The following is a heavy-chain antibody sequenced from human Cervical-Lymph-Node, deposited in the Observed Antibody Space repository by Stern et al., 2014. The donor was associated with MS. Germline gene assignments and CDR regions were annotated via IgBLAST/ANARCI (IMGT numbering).Heavy chain of an antibody. CDR2: ISKCESS. CDR1: GGSTSSSNYY. D-gene: IGHD3-10*01. CDR3: ASLNGSGSYPDY. J-gene: IGHJ4*02. Sequence: QLQLQESDPGLVKPSETLSLTCTVSGGSTSSSNYYWGWIRQPPGKGLEWMASISKCESSRSSPSLRSRLTISSDTSKNQFSLKLISVAAADTAVYYCASLNGSGSYPDYWGQGTLVIVSS. V-gene: IGHV4-39*01.